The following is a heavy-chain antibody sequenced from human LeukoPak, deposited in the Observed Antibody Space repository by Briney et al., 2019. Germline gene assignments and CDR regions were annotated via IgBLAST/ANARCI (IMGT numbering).Heavy chain of an antibody. CDR1: GGSISSYY. CDR3: ARDRHYYDSSGYPDY. J-gene: IGHJ4*02. Sequence: SETLSLTCTVSGGSISSYYWSWIRQPAEKRLEWIGRIYTSGSTNYNPSLKSRVTMSVDTSKNQFSLKLSSVTAADTAVYYCARDRHYYDSSGYPDYWGQGTLVTVSS. D-gene: IGHD3-22*01. CDR2: IYTSGST. V-gene: IGHV4-4*07.